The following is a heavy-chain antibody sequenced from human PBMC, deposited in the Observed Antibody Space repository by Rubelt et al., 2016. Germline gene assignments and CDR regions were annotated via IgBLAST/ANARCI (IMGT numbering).Heavy chain of an antibody. CDR2: INPSGGST. D-gene: IGHD5-24*01. J-gene: IGHJ5*02. CDR1: GYTFTSYY. Sequence: QVQLVQSGAEVKKPGASVKVSCKASGYTFTSYYMHWVRQAPGQGLEWMGIINPSGGSTSYTCSFQTRRTRTRDTATSAACMWRSSPVSEITAVYCEARPKTEKMATIPLASWGQGTLVTVSS. CDR3: ARPKTEKMATIPLAS. V-gene: IGHV1-46*01.